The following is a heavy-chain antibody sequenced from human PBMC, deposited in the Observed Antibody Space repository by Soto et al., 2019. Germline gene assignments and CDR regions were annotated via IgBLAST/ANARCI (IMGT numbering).Heavy chain of an antibody. CDR2: IWYDGSNK. J-gene: IGHJ4*02. CDR1: GFTFSSYG. CDR3: ARERYAIADY. Sequence: QVQLVESGGGVVQPGRSLRLSCAASGFTFSSYGMHWVRQAPGKGLEWVAVIWYDGSNKYYADSVKGRFTISRDNSKNRLYLQMNSLRAEETAVYYCARERYAIADYWGQGTLVTVSS. D-gene: IGHD2-8*01. V-gene: IGHV3-33*01.